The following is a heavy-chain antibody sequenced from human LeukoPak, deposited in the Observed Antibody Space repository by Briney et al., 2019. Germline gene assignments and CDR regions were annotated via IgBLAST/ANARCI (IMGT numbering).Heavy chain of an antibody. CDR1: GFTFSSNE. J-gene: IGHJ5*02. V-gene: IGHV3-48*03. CDR3: AGYSWYDP. D-gene: IGHD5-18*01. Sequence: GGSLRLSCAASGFTFSSNEMNWVRQAPGKGLEWVSYISSSGSTIYYADSVKGRFTISRDNAKDSLYLQMNSLRAEDTAVYYCAGYSWYDPWGQGTLVTVSS. CDR2: ISSSGSTI.